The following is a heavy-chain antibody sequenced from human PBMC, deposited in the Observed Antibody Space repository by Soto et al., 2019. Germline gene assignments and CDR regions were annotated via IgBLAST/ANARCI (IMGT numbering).Heavy chain of an antibody. J-gene: IGHJ4*01. CDR3: ARWGDIVVVVAATNDY. CDR2: ISSSSSYI. CDR1: GFTFSSYS. D-gene: IGHD2-15*01. V-gene: IGHV3-21*01. Sequence: EVQLVESGGGLVKPGGSLRLSCAASGFTFSSYSMNWVRQAPGKGLEWVSSISSSSSYIYYADSVKGRFTISRDNAKNSLYLQMNSLRAEDTAVYYCARWGDIVVVVAATNDYCGHGTLVTVSS.